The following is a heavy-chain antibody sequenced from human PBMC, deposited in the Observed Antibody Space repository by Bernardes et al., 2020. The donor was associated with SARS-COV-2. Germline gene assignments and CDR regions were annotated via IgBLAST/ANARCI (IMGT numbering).Heavy chain of an antibody. CDR1: GGSISSSSYY. V-gene: IGHV4-39*01. J-gene: IGHJ4*01. CDR2: IYYSGIT. CDR3: ARRLQYYFDY. Sequence: SETLSLTCTVSGGSISSSSYYWGWIRQPPGKGLDWIGNIYYSGITYYNPSLKSRVTMSIDTSKNQFSLKLSSVTAADTAVYYCARRLQYYFDYWGHGTLVTVSS.